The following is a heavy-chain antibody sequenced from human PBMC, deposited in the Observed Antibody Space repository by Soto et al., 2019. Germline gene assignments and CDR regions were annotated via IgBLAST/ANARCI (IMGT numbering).Heavy chain of an antibody. V-gene: IGHV1-46*03. J-gene: IGHJ4*02. D-gene: IGHD3-9*01. CDR3: ARARSYYDILTGYHTTANFDY. Sequence: QVQLVQSGAEVKKPGASVKVSCKASGYTFTSYYMHWVRQAPGQGLEWMGIINPSGGSTSYAQKFQGRVTMTRDTSTSTVYMELSSLRSEYTAVYYCARARSYYDILTGYHTTANFDYWGQGTLVTVSS. CDR1: GYTFTSYY. CDR2: INPSGGST.